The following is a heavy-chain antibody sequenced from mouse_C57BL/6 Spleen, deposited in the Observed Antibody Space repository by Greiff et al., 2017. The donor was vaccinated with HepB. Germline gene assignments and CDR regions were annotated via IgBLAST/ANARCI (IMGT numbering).Heavy chain of an antibody. CDR2: ISSGGSYT. D-gene: IGHD1-1*01. V-gene: IGHV5-6*01. Sequence: EVQLVESGGDLVKPGGSLKLSCAASGFTFSSYGMSWVRQTPDKRLEWVATISSGGSYTYYPDSVKGRFTISRDKAKNTLYLQMSSLKSEDTAMYYCARREGSTLDYWGQGTTLTVSS. CDR1: GFTFSSYG. J-gene: IGHJ2*01. CDR3: ARREGSTLDY.